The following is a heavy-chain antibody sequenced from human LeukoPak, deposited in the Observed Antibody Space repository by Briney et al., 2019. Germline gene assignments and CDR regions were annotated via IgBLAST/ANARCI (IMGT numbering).Heavy chain of an antibody. CDR3: ASHLRFLEWLSLYYFDY. J-gene: IGHJ4*02. D-gene: IGHD3-3*01. Sequence: PSETLPLTCTVSGGSISSSSYYWGWIRQPPGKGLEWIGSIYYSGSTYYNPSLKSRVTISVDTSKNQFSLKLSSVTAADTAVYYCASHLRFLEWLSLYYFDYWGQGTLVTVSS. V-gene: IGHV4-39*07. CDR2: IYYSGST. CDR1: GGSISSSSYY.